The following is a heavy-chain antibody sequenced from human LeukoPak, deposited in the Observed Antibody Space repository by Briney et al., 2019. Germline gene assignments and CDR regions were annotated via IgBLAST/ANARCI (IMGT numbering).Heavy chain of an antibody. J-gene: IGHJ4*02. Sequence: SETLSLTCTVSGGSISGGGYYWSWNRQHPGKGLEWIGYIYYSGSTYYNPSLKSRVTISVDTSKNQFSLKLSSVTAADTAVYYCASSAGRLWFGELSRWGQGTLVTVSS. CDR3: ASSAGRLWFGELSR. CDR1: GGSISGGGYY. CDR2: IYYSGST. D-gene: IGHD3-10*01. V-gene: IGHV4-31*03.